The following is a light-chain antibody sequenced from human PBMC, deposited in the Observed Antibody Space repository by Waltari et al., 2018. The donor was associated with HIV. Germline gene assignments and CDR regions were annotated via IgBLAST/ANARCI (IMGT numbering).Light chain of an antibody. Sequence: QSALTQPASVSGSLGQPVTISCTGANSDIGGYNYVSWYQQHPGKAPKLIIHEVSTRPSGVSDRFSGSKSGNTASLTISGLQAEDESDYYCSSFITTTTHVVFGGGTRLTVL. CDR2: EVS. CDR1: NSDIGGYNY. J-gene: IGLJ2*01. V-gene: IGLV2-14*01. CDR3: SSFITTTTHVV.